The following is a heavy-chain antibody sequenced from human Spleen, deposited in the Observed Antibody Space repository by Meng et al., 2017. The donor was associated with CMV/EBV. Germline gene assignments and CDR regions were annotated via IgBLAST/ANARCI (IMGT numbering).Heavy chain of an antibody. V-gene: IGHV1-18*01. CDR2: ISAYNDNT. J-gene: IGHJ6*02. D-gene: IGHD3-3*01. CDR3: ARESNNNYYDFWSGYYRERYYYYGMDV. Sequence: RQAPGKGLEWMRWISAYNDNTNYAQNLQGRVTMTTDTSTSTAYMDLRRLRSDDTAVYYCARESNNNYYDFWSGYYRERYYYYGMDVWGQGTTVTVSS.